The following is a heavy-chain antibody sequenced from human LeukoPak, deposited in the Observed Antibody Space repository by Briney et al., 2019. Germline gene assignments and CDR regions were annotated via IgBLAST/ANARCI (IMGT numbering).Heavy chain of an antibody. V-gene: IGHV1-18*01. J-gene: IGHJ4*02. Sequence: ASVKVSCKASGYTFTSYGISWVRQAPGQGLEWMGWISAYNGNTNYAQKLQGRVTMTTDTSTSTAYMELRRLRSDDTAVYYCARAWYYYDSSGYYQIDYWGQGTLVTVSS. CDR1: GYTFTSYG. CDR2: ISAYNGNT. D-gene: IGHD3-22*01. CDR3: ARAWYYYDSSGYYQIDY.